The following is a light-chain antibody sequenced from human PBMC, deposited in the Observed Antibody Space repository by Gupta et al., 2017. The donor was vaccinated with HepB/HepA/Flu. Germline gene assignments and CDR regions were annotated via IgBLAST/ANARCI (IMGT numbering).Light chain of an antibody. V-gene: IGLV1-44*01. CDR2: SNN. CDR3: AALDDSLNGYV. Sequence: QSVLTQSPSASGTPGLRVTISCSGSSSNIGSNTVNWYQQRPVTAPKLLIYSNNQRPSVVPDRFSGSKSGTSASLAISGLQAEDEADYYCAALDDSLNGYVFGTGTKVTVL. J-gene: IGLJ1*01. CDR1: SSNIGSNT.